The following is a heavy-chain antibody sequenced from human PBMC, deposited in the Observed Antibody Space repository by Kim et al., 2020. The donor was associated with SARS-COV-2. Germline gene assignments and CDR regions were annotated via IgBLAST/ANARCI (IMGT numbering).Heavy chain of an antibody. CDR1: GYTFTSYY. CDR2: INPSGGST. CDR3: ARDLSFRGAARSSYFDY. J-gene: IGHJ4*02. V-gene: IGHV1-46*01. D-gene: IGHD6-6*01. Sequence: ASVKVSCKASGYTFTSYYMHWVRQAPGQGLEWMGIINPSGGSTSYAQKFQGRVTMTRDTSTSTVYMELSSLRSEDTAVYYCARDLSFRGAARSSYFDYWGQGTLVTVSS.